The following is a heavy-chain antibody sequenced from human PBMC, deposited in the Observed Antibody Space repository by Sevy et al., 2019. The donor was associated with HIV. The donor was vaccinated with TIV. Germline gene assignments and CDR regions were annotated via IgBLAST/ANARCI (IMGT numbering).Heavy chain of an antibody. Sequence: GGSLRLSCAASGFTFSSFAMHWVRQAPDKGLEWAAVISSDGSNKYYSDSVKGRFTISRDNSENTLYLQMNSLRAEDTAVYYCARGPTYYYDSSRYDWFDPWGQGTLVTVSS. CDR3: ARGPTYYYDSSRYDWFDP. J-gene: IGHJ5*02. CDR2: ISSDGSNK. V-gene: IGHV3-30-3*01. CDR1: GFTFSSFA. D-gene: IGHD3-22*01.